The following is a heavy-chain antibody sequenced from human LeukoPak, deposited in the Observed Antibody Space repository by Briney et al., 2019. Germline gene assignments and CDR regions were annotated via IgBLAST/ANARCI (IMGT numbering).Heavy chain of an antibody. J-gene: IGHJ6*02. CDR3: ARRGYSYGPKPYYYYGMDV. CDR2: IYPGDSDT. CDR1: GYSFTSYW. Sequence: GESLKISCKGSGYSFTSYWIGWVRQMPGKGLEWMGIIYPGDSDTRYSPSFQGQVTISADKSISTAYLQWSSLKASDTAMYYCARRGYSYGPKPYYYYGMDVWGQGTTVTVSS. D-gene: IGHD5-18*01. V-gene: IGHV5-51*01.